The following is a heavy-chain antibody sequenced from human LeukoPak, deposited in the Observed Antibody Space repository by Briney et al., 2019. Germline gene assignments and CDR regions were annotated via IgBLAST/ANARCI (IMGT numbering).Heavy chain of an antibody. D-gene: IGHD6-19*01. J-gene: IGHJ6*02. CDR2: TYYRSKWYN. CDR3: ARDLVAGTDYYYGMDV. V-gene: IGHV6-1*01. CDR1: GDTVSSNSAT. Sequence: SQTLSLTCAISGDTVSSNSATWNWIRQSPSRSLEWLGRTYYRSKWYNDYAVSVKSRLTINPDTSKNQFSLQLSSVTPEDTAVYYCARDLVAGTDYYYGMDVWGQGTTVTVSS.